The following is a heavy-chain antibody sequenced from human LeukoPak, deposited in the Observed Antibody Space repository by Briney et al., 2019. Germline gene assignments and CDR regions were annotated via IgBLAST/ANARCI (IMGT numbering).Heavy chain of an antibody. J-gene: IGHJ4*02. Sequence: HPGRSLRLSCAASGFTFSSYWMSCVRQAPGKGLEWVANIKQDGSEKYYVDSVKGRFTISRDNAKNSLYLQMNSLRAEDTAVYYCASFSFLEWLLPPFDYWGQGTLVTVSS. V-gene: IGHV3-7*01. CDR1: GFTFSSYW. CDR2: IKQDGSEK. D-gene: IGHD3-3*01. CDR3: ASFSFLEWLLPPFDY.